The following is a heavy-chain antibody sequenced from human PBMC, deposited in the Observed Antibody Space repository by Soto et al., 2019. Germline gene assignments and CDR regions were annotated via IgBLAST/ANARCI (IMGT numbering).Heavy chain of an antibody. CDR3: ARENGIGLQGFDY. CDR1: GFRFSDYA. D-gene: IGHD1-26*01. J-gene: IGHJ4*02. V-gene: IGHV3-23*01. Sequence: GGSLRLSCAVSGFRFSDYAMAWVRQAPGKGLEYVSSITGSGADTYYAQSVRGRFTIYRDNFRDTLYVQMNSLRAEDTAMYYCARENGIGLQGFDYWGQGTLVTVSS. CDR2: ITGSGADT.